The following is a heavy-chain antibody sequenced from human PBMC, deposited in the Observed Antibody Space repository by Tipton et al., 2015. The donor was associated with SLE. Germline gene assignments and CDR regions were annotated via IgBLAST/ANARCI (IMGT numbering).Heavy chain of an antibody. J-gene: IGHJ4*02. D-gene: IGHD5-18*01. CDR1: GGSISSHY. V-gene: IGHV4-59*11. Sequence: TLSLTCTVSGGSISSHYWSWIRQPPGRGLEWIGYIYYSGSTNYNPSLKSRVTISVDTSKNQFSLKLSSVTAADTAVYYCARGGRGYSYGGDYWGQGTLVTVSS. CDR2: IYYSGST. CDR3: ARGGRGYSYGGDY.